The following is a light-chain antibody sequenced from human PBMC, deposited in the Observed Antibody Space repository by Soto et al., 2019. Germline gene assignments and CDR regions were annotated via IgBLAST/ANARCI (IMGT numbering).Light chain of an antibody. Sequence: DIQMTQSPSSLSASVGDRVTITCRASQSISSYLNWYQQKPGKAPKLLIYAASTLQSGVPSRFSGSGSGTDFTLTISSLQPEDFATYYCQQLNSYRTFGQGTKVHI. CDR3: QQLNSYRT. CDR2: AAS. CDR1: QSISSY. V-gene: IGKV1-9*01. J-gene: IGKJ1*01.